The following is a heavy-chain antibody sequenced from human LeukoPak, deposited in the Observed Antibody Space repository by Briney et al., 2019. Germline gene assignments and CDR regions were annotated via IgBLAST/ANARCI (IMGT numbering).Heavy chain of an antibody. V-gene: IGHV4-59*01. Sequence: SETLSLTCTVCGASISSYYWSWIRQPPGKGLEWIGYIYYTGTTKFNPSLRCRLTISLDTSSNQFSLKLNSVTAADTAVYFCASYSSGWFDPWGQGTLVTVSS. CDR3: ASYSSGWFDP. CDR2: IYYTGTT. D-gene: IGHD2-21*01. CDR1: GASISSYY. J-gene: IGHJ5*02.